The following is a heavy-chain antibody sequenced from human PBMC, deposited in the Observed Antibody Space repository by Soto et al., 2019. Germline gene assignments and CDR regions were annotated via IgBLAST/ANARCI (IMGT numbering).Heavy chain of an antibody. CDR2: INHSGST. J-gene: IGHJ6*03. D-gene: IGHD6-13*01. V-gene: IGHV4-34*01. CDR1: GGSFSGYY. Sequence: SETLSLTCAVYGGSFSGYYWSWIRQPPGKGLEWIGEINHSGSTNYNPSLKSRVTISVDTSKNQFSLKLSSVTAADTAVYYCARSGAAAGTSPGPSYYYYYMAVWGKGTTVTVSS. CDR3: ARSGAAAGTSPGPSYYYYYMAV.